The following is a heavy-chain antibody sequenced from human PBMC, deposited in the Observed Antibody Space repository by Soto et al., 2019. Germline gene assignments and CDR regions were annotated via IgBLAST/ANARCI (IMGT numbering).Heavy chain of an antibody. CDR1: GGSINSYY. Sequence: QVPLQESGPGLVKPSETLSLSCTVSGGSINSYYWSWIRQSPGKRMEWIGYVHHSWGSSYNPSLQSRVAISLATSKSQFSLKVTSVTATDTAVYYCARQGFGPLHGLVDVWGQGTTVTVSS. CDR2: VHHSWGS. V-gene: IGHV4-59*08. J-gene: IGHJ6*02. CDR3: ARQGFGPLHGLVDV. D-gene: IGHD3-10*01.